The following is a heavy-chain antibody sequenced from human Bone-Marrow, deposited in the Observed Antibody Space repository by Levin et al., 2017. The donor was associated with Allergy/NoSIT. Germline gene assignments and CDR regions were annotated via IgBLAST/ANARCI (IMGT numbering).Heavy chain of an antibody. J-gene: IGHJ4*02. Sequence: GGSLRLSCKASGYTFNDYFIHWVRQTPGQGLEWTGIINPSGGTTRYAQKFQGRVSMTRDSSTNTVYMELSNLRSEDTAMYYFARLSNTWYQDSWGQGTLVTVSS. V-gene: IGHV1-46*02. CDR2: INPSGGTT. D-gene: IGHD2-15*01. CDR1: GYTFNDYF. CDR3: ARLSNTWYQDS.